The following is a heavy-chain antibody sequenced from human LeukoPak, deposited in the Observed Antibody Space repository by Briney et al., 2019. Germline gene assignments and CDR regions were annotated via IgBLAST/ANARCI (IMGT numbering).Heavy chain of an antibody. CDR2: ISGSGGST. D-gene: IGHD2-15*01. V-gene: IGHV3-23*01. CDR3: AKDRGEIVVVVAATDGPFDY. Sequence: QSGGSLRLSCAASGFTFSSYAMSWVRQAPGKGLEWVSAISGSGGSTYYADSVKGRFTISRDNSKNTLYLQMNSLRAEDTAVYYCAKDRGEIVVVVAATDGPFDYWVQGTLVTVSS. J-gene: IGHJ4*02. CDR1: GFTFSSYA.